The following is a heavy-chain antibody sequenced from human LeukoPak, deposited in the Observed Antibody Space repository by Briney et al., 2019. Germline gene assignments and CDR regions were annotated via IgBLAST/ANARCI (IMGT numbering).Heavy chain of an antibody. Sequence: PGGSLRLSCAASGFTFSSYNMNWVRQAPGKGLEWVSYITSSSSMIYYADSVKGRFTISRDNSKNTLYLQMNSLRAEDTAVYYCAREVRWELIYYGMDVWGQGTTVTVSS. V-gene: IGHV3-48*01. D-gene: IGHD1-26*01. CDR2: ITSSSSMI. CDR3: AREVRWELIYYGMDV. CDR1: GFTFSSYN. J-gene: IGHJ6*02.